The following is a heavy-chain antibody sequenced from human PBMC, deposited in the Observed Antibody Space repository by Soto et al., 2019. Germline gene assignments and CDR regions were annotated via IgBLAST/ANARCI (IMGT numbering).Heavy chain of an antibody. CDR1: GYTFTGYY. D-gene: IGHD2-15*01. J-gene: IGHJ6*02. CDR3: ATCDSSSCYYDMDA. Sequence: ASVKVSCKASGYTFTGYYMHWVRQAPGQGLEWMGWINPNSGGTNYAQKFQGRVTMTRDTSISTAYMELSRLRSDDTAVYYCATCDSSSCYYDMDAWGQGTTVTVSS. V-gene: IGHV1-2*02. CDR2: INPNSGGT.